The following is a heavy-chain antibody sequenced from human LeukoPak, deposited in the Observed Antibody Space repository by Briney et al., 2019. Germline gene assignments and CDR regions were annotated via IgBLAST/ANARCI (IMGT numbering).Heavy chain of an antibody. Sequence: PGGSLRLSCSASGFTFSSYAMHWVRQAPGKGLEYVSAISSSGDSTYYADSVKGRFTISRDNSKNTLYLQRSSLRPEDAAVYYCVKDGMAVAGTAPLDYWGLGILVTVSS. J-gene: IGHJ4*02. CDR3: VKDGMAVAGTAPLDY. CDR2: ISSSGDST. D-gene: IGHD6-19*01. V-gene: IGHV3-64D*08. CDR1: GFTFSSYA.